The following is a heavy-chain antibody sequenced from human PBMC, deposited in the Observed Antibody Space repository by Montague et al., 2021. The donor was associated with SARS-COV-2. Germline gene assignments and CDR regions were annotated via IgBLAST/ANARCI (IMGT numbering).Heavy chain of an antibody. CDR3: ARWDPQTLTVISLRGKSANDY. CDR2: IYYSGST. J-gene: IGHJ4*02. Sequence: SETLSLTCTVSGGSISSSSYYWGWIRQPPGKGLEWIGYIYYSGSTNYNPSLKSRVTISVDTSKNQFSLRLRSVTAADTAVYYCARWDPQTLTVISLRGKSANDYWGQGTLVTVSS. CDR1: GGSISSSSYY. D-gene: IGHD4-11*01. V-gene: IGHV4-61*05.